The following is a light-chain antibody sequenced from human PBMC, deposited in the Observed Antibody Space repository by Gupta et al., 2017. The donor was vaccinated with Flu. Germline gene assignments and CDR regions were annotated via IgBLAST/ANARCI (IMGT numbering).Light chain of an antibody. CDR3: SSYAGSNTLV. J-gene: IGLJ2*01. CDR2: GVN. CDR1: Y. Sequence: YVSWYQQHPGKAPKLMIYGVNKRPSGVPDRFSGSRSANTASLTVSELQADEEADYFCSSYAGSNTLVFGGGTRLTVL. V-gene: IGLV2-8*01.